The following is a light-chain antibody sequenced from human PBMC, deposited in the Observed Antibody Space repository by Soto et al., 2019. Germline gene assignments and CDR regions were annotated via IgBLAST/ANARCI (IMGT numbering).Light chain of an antibody. CDR1: QSISSW. CDR2: KAS. Sequence: DIQMTQSPSTLSASVGDRVTITCRASQSISSWLAWYQQKPGKAPKLLIYKASTLESGVPSRFSGSGSGTEFTLTISSLQPDDFATYYCQQYNEYSRTFGQGIKVEIK. J-gene: IGKJ1*01. V-gene: IGKV1-5*03. CDR3: QQYNEYSRT.